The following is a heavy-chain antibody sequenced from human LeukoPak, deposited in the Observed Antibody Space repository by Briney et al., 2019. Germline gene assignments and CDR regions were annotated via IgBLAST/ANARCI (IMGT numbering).Heavy chain of an antibody. CDR2: ISSSGSTI. J-gene: IGHJ3*02. CDR3: ARVSFSTVTSRGDAFDI. CDR1: GFTFSDYY. V-gene: IGHV3-11*01. Sequence: GGSLRLSCAASGFTFSDYYMSWIRQAPGKGLEWVSYISSSGSTIYYADSVKGRFTISRDNAKNSLYLQMNSLRAEDTAVYYCARVSFSTVTSRGDAFDIWGQGTMVTVSS. D-gene: IGHD4-17*01.